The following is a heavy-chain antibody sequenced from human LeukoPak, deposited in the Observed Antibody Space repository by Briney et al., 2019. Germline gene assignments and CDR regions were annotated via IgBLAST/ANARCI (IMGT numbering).Heavy chain of an antibody. J-gene: IGHJ4*02. D-gene: IGHD5-24*01. CDR3: AKSGYNRFDY. V-gene: IGHV3-23*01. CDR1: GFTFDDYT. CDR2: ISGSGSGGST. Sequence: GGSLRLSCAASGFTFDDYTMHWVRQAPGKGLEWVSSISGSGSGGSTYYADSVKGRFTISRDNSKNTMYLQMNSLIAEDTAVYYCAKSGYNRFDYWGQGTRVTVSS.